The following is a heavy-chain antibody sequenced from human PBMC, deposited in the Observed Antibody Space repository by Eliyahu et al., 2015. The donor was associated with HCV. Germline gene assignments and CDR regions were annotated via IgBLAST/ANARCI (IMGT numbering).Heavy chain of an antibody. D-gene: IGHD1-26*01. V-gene: IGHV4-39*01. J-gene: IGHJ4*02. CDR3: ARHAHSGSYYLGQGIDY. CDR1: GGXISSSSYY. Sequence: QLQLQESGPGLVKPSETLSLTCTVSGGXISSSSYYWGWIRQPPGKGLEWIGSIYYSGSTYYNPSLKSRVTISVDTSKNQFSLKLSSVTAADTAVYYCARHAHSGSYYLGQGIDYWGQGTLVTVSS. CDR2: IYYSGST.